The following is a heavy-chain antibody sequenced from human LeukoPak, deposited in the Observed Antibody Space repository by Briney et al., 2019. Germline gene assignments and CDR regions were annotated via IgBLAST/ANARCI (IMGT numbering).Heavy chain of an antibody. CDR1: GYTFTGYY. V-gene: IGHV1-2*02. Sequence: ASVKASCKASGYTFTGYYMHWVRQAPGQGLEWMGWINPNSGGTNYAQKFQGRVTMTRDTSISTAYMELSRLRSDDTAVYYCARVMITFGGVIVSPPYYYYGMDVWGQGTTVTVSS. CDR3: ARVMITFGGVIVSPPYYYYGMDV. CDR2: INPNSGGT. J-gene: IGHJ6*02. D-gene: IGHD3-16*02.